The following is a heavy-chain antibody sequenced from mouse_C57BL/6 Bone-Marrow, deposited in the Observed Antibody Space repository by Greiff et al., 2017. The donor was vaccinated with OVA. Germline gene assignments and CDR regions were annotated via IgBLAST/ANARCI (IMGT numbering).Heavy chain of an antibody. CDR3: ARDAYYSRGFAY. Sequence: QVQLQQSGPELVKPGASVKISCKASGYTFTDYYINWVKQRPGQGLEWIGWIFPGSGSTYYNEKFKGKATLTVDKSSSTAYMLLSSLSSDDSAVYFCARDAYYSRGFAYWGQGTLVTVSA. J-gene: IGHJ3*01. CDR1: GYTFTDYY. D-gene: IGHD2-5*01. V-gene: IGHV1-75*01. CDR2: IFPGSGST.